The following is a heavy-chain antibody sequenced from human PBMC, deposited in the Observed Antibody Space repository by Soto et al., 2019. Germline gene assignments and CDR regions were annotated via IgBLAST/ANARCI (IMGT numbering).Heavy chain of an antibody. J-gene: IGHJ5*02. D-gene: IGHD3-16*01. CDR3: ARGRGKWFDP. CDR2: IHDSGST. Sequence: TLSLTGAVSGDSVSSGGFYWSWIRQHPGKGLEYIGYIHDSGSTNYNPSLRGRVTISADTSSNHFSLRLDSVTAADTAVYYCARGRGKWFDPWGQGTLVTVSS. V-gene: IGHV4-31*11. CDR1: GDSVSSGGFY.